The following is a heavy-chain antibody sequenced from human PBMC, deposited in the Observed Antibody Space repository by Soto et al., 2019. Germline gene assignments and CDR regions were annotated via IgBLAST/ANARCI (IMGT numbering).Heavy chain of an antibody. Sequence: GGSLRLSCAASGFTFSDYYMSWIRQAPGKGLEWVSYISSSGSTIYYADSVKGRFTISRDNAKNSLYLQMNSLRAEDTAVYYCARSLDCSGGSCYSFYPYYFDYWGQGTLVTVSS. CDR2: ISSSGSTI. J-gene: IGHJ4*02. D-gene: IGHD2-15*01. CDR1: GFTFSDYY. V-gene: IGHV3-11*01. CDR3: ARSLDCSGGSCYSFYPYYFDY.